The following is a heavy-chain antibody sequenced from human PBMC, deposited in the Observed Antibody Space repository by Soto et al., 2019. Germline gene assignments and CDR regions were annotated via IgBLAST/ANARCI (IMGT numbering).Heavy chain of an antibody. J-gene: IGHJ4*02. V-gene: IGHV4-30-4*01. CDR1: GGSISSADYY. Sequence: QVQLQESGPGLVKPSQTLSLTCTVSGGSISSADYYWSWIRQPPGKGLEWIGYIYYSGSTFYNPSLKSRVTISVDTSKNQFSLKLRSVTAADTAVYYCARVQDTAMVFDFWGQGTLVTVSS. CDR3: ARVQDTAMVFDF. CDR2: IYYSGST. D-gene: IGHD5-18*01.